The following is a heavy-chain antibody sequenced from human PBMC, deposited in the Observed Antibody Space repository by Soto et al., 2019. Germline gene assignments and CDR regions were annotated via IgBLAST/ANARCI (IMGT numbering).Heavy chain of an antibody. CDR2: IIPIFGTA. Sequence: SVEATCKASGGSFSSYAMSWVRQSPGQGLEWMGGIIPIFGTANYAQKFQGRVTITADESTSTAYMELSSLRSEDTAVYYCARRGYSYGLDFDYWGQGTLVTVSS. D-gene: IGHD5-18*01. CDR3: ARRGYSYGLDFDY. CDR1: GGSFSSYA. J-gene: IGHJ4*02. V-gene: IGHV1-69*13.